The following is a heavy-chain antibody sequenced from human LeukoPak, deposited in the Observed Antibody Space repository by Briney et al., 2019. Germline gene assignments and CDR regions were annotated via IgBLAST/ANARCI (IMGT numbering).Heavy chain of an antibody. J-gene: IGHJ4*02. D-gene: IGHD2-2*01. CDR1: GFTFSSYA. Sequence: PGGSLRPSCAASGFTFSSYAMSWVRQAPGKGLEGVSAISGSGGSTYYADSVKGRFTISRDNSKNTLYLQMNSLRAEDTAVYYCAKDLAPYVVVPAATDYWGQGTLVTVSS. CDR3: AKDLAPYVVVPAATDY. CDR2: ISGSGGST. V-gene: IGHV3-23*01.